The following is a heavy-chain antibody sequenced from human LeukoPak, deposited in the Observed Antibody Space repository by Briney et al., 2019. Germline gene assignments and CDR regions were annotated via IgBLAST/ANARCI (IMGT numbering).Heavy chain of an antibody. J-gene: IGHJ5*02. V-gene: IGHV4-59*01. D-gene: IGHD3-10*01. CDR1: GGSISSYY. Sequence: SETLSLTCTVSGGSISSYYWSWIRQPPGKGLEWIGHVFYTGSSNYNPSLKSRVTISLDRSKNQFSLRLTSVTAADTAVYYCARAGAWQIDPWGQGTLVTVSS. CDR3: ARAGAWQIDP. CDR2: VFYTGSS.